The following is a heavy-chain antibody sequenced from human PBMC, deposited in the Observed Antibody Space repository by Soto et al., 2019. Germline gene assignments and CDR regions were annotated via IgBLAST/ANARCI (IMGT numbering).Heavy chain of an antibody. CDR3: AKATATGGGAFDI. CDR1: GFTCSSYD. J-gene: IGHJ3*02. CDR2: ILVGGST. V-gene: IGHV3-23*01. Sequence: PGGSLRLSCVASGFTCSSYDMSWVRQAPGKGLEWVSTILVGGSTHYPDSVKGRFTISRDNSKNTVFMQMNSLTAGDTAVYYCAKATATGGGAFDICGQGTVVTVS. D-gene: IGHD2-8*02.